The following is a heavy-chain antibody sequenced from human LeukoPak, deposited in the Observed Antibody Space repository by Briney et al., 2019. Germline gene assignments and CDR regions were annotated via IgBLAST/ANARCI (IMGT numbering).Heavy chain of an antibody. D-gene: IGHD6-6*01. CDR2: ISGSGVNT. CDR3: ARGRGLPVRPPNAGFLDY. V-gene: IGHV3-23*01. J-gene: IGHJ4*02. Sequence: GGSLRLSCAASGFTFSSYAMSWVRQAPGKGLEWVSAISGSGVNTYYANSVKGRFTISRDKFMNTLYLQMNSLRAEDTAVYYCARGRGLPVRPPNAGFLDYWGRGTLVTVSS. CDR1: GFTFSSYA.